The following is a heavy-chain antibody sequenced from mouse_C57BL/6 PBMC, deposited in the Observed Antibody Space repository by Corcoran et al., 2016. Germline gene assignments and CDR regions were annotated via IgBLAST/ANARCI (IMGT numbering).Heavy chain of an antibody. Sequence: QIQLVQSGPELKKPGETVKISCKASGYTFTTYGMSWVKQAPGKGLKWMGWINTYSGVPTYADDFKGRFAFSLETSASTAYLQINNLKNEDTATYFCARFYGNYDYWGQGTTLTVSS. J-gene: IGHJ2*01. CDR2: INTYSGVP. V-gene: IGHV9-3*01. CDR1: GYTFTTYG. D-gene: IGHD2-1*01. CDR3: ARFYGNYDY.